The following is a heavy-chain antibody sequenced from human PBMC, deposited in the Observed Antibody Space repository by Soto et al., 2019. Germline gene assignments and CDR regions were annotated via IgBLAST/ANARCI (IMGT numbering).Heavy chain of an antibody. D-gene: IGHD6-13*01. Sequence: GGSLRLSCAASGFTFSSYGMHWVRQAPGKGLEWVAVIWYDGSNKYYADSVKGRFTISRDNSKNTLYLQMNSLRAEDTAVYYCARGIAAAGTREFDYWGQGTLVTVSS. V-gene: IGHV3-33*01. CDR3: ARGIAAAGTREFDY. J-gene: IGHJ4*02. CDR1: GFTFSSYG. CDR2: IWYDGSNK.